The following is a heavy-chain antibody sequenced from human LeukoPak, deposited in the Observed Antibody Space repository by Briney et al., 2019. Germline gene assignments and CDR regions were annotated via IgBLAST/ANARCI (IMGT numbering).Heavy chain of an antibody. CDR3: ARNKPPSYTTSGKAFDI. V-gene: IGHV4-39*07. Sequence: SETLSLTCTVSGGSISSSSYYWGWIRQPPGKGLEWIGSIYYSGSTYYNPSLKSRVTISVDTSKNQFSLKLSSVTAAGTAVYSCARNKPPSYTTSGKAFDIWGKGKMVPV. D-gene: IGHD1-1*01. CDR1: GGSISSSSYY. CDR2: IYYSGST. J-gene: IGHJ3*02.